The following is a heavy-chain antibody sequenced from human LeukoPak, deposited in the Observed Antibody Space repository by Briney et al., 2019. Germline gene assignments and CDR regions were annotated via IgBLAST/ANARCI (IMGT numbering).Heavy chain of an antibody. CDR3: AKALLGLWFGELLNGMDV. D-gene: IGHD3-10*01. V-gene: IGHV3-30*18. CDR2: LSYDGSNK. CDR1: GFTFSSYG. J-gene: IGHJ6*02. Sequence: PGSSLRLSCAASGFTFSSYGMHWVRQAPGKGLEWVAVLSYDGSNKYYADPVKGRFTISRDNSTNTLYLQMNSLRAEDTAVYYCAKALLGLWFGELLNGMDVWGQGTTVTVSS.